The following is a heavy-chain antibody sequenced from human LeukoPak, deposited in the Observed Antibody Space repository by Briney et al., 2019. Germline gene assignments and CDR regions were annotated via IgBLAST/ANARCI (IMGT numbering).Heavy chain of an antibody. Sequence: KPSETLSLTCTVSGGSISSHYWSWIRQPPGKGLEWIGYIYYSGSTNYNPSLKSRVTISVDTSKNQFSLKLSSVTAADTAVYYCARTREQWLVTQGPYNWFDPWGQGTLVTVSS. CDR1: GGSISSHY. J-gene: IGHJ5*02. CDR3: ARTREQWLVTQGPYNWFDP. CDR2: IYYSGST. D-gene: IGHD6-19*01. V-gene: IGHV4-59*11.